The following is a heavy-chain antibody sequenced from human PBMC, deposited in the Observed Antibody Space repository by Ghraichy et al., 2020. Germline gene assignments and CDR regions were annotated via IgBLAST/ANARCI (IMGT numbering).Heavy chain of an antibody. Sequence: GGSLRLSCAASGFTFSTYSMTWVRQAPGKRLEWVSSISTSGSHIYYADSLKGRFTIFRDNAKNSLYLQMNSLRADDTAVYYCARDKVGNSYAHWDFWGQGTLVTVSS. CDR1: GFTFSTYS. V-gene: IGHV3-21*01. J-gene: IGHJ4*02. CDR3: ARDKVGNSYAHWDF. D-gene: IGHD2-2*01. CDR2: ISTSGSHI.